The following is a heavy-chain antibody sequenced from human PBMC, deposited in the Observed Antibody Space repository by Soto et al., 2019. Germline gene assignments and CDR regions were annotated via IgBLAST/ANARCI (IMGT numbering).Heavy chain of an antibody. CDR2: TSGSGGST. J-gene: IGHJ4*02. V-gene: IGHV3-23*01. CDR3: AKDRAILVSSFDY. D-gene: IGHD2-8*02. CDR1: GFTFSSYA. Sequence: EVQLLESGGGLVQPGGSLRLSCAASGFTFSSYAMNWVRQAPGKGLEWVSGTSGSGGSTFYADSVKGRFTISRDNSKKTLYLQMNSLRAEDTAVYYCAKDRAILVSSFDYWGQGTLVTVSS.